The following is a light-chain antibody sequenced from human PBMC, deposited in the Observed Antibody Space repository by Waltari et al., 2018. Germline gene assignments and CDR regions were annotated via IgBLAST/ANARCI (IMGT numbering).Light chain of an antibody. CDR2: GAY. CDR1: QSIHDN. V-gene: IGKV3-15*01. J-gene: IGKJ4*01. Sequence: EVVMNQSPATLSVSPGERVTLYCRASQSIHDNLAWYQHRPGQAPRLLIYGAYTRAPHIPGRFVGGGSGTEFTLTIRILQSEDSAVYYCQQYNVWPPLTFGGGTKVEVK. CDR3: QQYNVWPPLT.